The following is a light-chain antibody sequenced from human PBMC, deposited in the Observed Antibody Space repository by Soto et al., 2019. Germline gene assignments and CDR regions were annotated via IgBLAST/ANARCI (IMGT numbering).Light chain of an antibody. J-gene: IGKJ1*01. Sequence: DIQMTQSPSTLSASLGARVTITCRASQSISSWLAWYQQKPEKAPKLLIYKASRLESGVPSRFSGSGSGTEFTLTISSLQPDDFATYYCQQYNWTFGQGTKVDIK. V-gene: IGKV1-5*03. CDR1: QSISSW. CDR3: QQYNWT. CDR2: KAS.